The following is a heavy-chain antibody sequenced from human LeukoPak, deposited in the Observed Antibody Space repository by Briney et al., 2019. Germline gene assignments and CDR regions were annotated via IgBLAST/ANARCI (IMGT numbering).Heavy chain of an antibody. CDR3: AKDRGY. CDR2: ISASGDHT. CDR1: GLIIDTYG. V-gene: IGHV3-23*01. D-gene: IGHD3-22*01. J-gene: IGHJ4*02. Sequence: GGSLRLSCEVSGLIIDTYGMTWVRQAPGKGLEWVSGISASGDHTYYADSVKSRFTISRDKSKNTLYLQMNSLRAEDTAVYYCAKDRGYWGQGTLVTVSS.